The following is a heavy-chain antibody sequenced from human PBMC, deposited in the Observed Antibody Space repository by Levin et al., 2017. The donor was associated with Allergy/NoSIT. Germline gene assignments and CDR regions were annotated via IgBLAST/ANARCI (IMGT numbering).Heavy chain of an antibody. CDR1: GYSFSSYW. V-gene: IGHV5-51*01. J-gene: IGHJ4*02. CDR3: ARVGAVAGTSADY. CDR2: IYPGDSDT. D-gene: IGHD6-19*01. Sequence: EASVKVSCKSSGYSFSSYWIGWVRQMPGKGLEWMGIIYPGDSDTRYSPSFPGQVTISVDKTISTAYLQWSSLKASDTAMYYCARVGAVAGTSADYWGQGTLVTVSS.